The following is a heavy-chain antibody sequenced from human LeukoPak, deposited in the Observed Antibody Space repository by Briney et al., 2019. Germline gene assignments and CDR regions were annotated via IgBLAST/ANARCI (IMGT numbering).Heavy chain of an antibody. CDR1: GFTFSSYA. Sequence: PGESLRLSCAASGFTFSSYAMSWVRQAPGKGLEWVSAISGSGGSTYYADSVKGRFTISRDNSKNTLYLQMNSLRAEDTAVYYCAKDRGHYCRSSSCYPDAFDIWGQGTMVTVSS. D-gene: IGHD2-2*01. V-gene: IGHV3-23*01. CDR3: AKDRGHYCRSSSCYPDAFDI. CDR2: ISGSGGST. J-gene: IGHJ3*02.